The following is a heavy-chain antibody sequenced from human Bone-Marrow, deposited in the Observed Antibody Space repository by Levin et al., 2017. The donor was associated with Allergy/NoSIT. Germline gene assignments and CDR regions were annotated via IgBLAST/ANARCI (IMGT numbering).Heavy chain of an antibody. J-gene: IGHJ5*02. CDR2: FLYSGTT. CDR1: GGSISSNNYF. D-gene: IGHD3-10*01. CDR3: ARHMGVYGSGSLWFDP. V-gene: IGHV4-39*01. Sequence: SETLSLTCIVSGGSISSNNYFWGWIRQPPGTGLEWIGSFLYSGTTYYPPSLKSRCTISVDSSKNYVYLNRSSVTAADTAVYYCARHMGVYGSGSLWFDPWGQGTLAIVSS.